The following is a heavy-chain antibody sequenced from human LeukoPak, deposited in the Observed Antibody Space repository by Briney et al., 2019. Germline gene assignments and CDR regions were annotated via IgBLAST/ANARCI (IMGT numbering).Heavy chain of an antibody. Sequence: GGSLRLSCTASGFTLSSYEMSWIRQAPGKGLEWVSSIDYSGGSTHYADSVMGRFTISRDNSKNTLYLQLNSLRAEDTAVYYCAKDRGWWTYFDYWGQGTLVTVSS. J-gene: IGHJ4*02. CDR1: GFTLSSYE. D-gene: IGHD6-19*01. V-gene: IGHV3-23*01. CDR3: AKDRGWWTYFDY. CDR2: IDYSGGST.